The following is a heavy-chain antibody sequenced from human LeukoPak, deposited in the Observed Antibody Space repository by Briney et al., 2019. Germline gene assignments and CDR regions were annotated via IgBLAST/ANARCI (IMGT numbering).Heavy chain of an antibody. CDR2: IYTSGKT. Sequence: SQTLSLTCTVSGDSISSGRYYWSWVRQPAGKELKWIGRIYTSGKTDYNPYTPSLKSRVTVSLDTSKNQLSLFLTSVTAADTAMYYCARDQLVGVVVVPAAYINYYYYYYMDVWGKGTTVTVSS. V-gene: IGHV4-61*02. D-gene: IGHD2-2*01. CDR3: ARDQLVGVVVVPAAYINYYYYYYMDV. J-gene: IGHJ6*03. CDR1: GDSISSGRYY.